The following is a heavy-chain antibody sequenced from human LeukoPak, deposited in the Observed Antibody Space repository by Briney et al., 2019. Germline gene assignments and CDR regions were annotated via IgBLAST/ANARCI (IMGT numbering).Heavy chain of an antibody. CDR1: GGSISSYY. Sequence: PSETLSLTCNLSGGSISSYYWSWIGQPPGNEREWIGYIHYSGSTNYNPSLTSRVTMSVDTSKNQFSLKLTSVTAADAAVYYCARGGSSSSWPFYYWGQGTLVTVSS. J-gene: IGHJ4*02. CDR2: IHYSGST. D-gene: IGHD6-13*01. V-gene: IGHV4-59*01. CDR3: ARGGSSSSWPFYY.